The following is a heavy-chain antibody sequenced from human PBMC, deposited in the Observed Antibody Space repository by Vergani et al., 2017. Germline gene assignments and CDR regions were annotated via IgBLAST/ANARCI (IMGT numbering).Heavy chain of an antibody. J-gene: IGHJ6*03. CDR1: GGTFSSYA. CDR3: ARASFYYDSSGYQAGDYYYMDV. V-gene: IGHV1-69*01. D-gene: IGHD3-22*01. CDR2: IIPIFGTA. Sequence: QVQLVQSGAEVKKPGSSVKVSCKASGGTFSSYAISWVRQAPGQGLEWMGGIIPIFGTANYAQKFQCRVTITADESTSTAYMELSSLRSEDTAVYYCARASFYYDSSGYQAGDYYYMDVWGKGTTVTVSS.